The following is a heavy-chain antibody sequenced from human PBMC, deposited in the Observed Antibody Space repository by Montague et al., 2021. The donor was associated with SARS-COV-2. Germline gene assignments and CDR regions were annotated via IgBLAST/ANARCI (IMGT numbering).Heavy chain of an antibody. CDR2: VNHRVTA. J-gene: IGHJ4*02. D-gene: IGHD3-22*01. V-gene: IGHV4-34*01. CDR3: ARGRQHFNMIVVVMTGGEYYSAY. CDR1: GGSFTDYY. Sequence: SETLSLTCAVSGGSFTDYYGSWIRQPPGKGLEWIGEVNHRVTAHYKPSLKSRADRSGETSKNQFSLYLGSVTAADTAVYYCARGRQHFNMIVVVMTGGEYYSAYCAPATLLTVSS.